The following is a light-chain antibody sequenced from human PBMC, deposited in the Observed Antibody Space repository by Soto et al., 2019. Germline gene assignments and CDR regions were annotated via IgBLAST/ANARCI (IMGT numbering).Light chain of an antibody. CDR2: AAS. Sequence: DIQMTQSPSSLSASVGDRVTITCRASRGISNYLAWYQQKPGKVPKLLIYAASTLQSGVPSRFSGSGSGTDFTLTISSLQPEDAATYYCQKYDSAPQTFGPGTKVDIK. V-gene: IGKV1-27*01. J-gene: IGKJ3*01. CDR3: QKYDSAPQT. CDR1: RGISNY.